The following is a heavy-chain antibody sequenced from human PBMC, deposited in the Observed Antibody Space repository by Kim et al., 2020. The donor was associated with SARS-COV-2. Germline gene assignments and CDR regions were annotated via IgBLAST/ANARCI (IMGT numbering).Heavy chain of an antibody. CDR2: ISYDGSNK. D-gene: IGHD2-2*02. V-gene: IGHV3-30*18. Sequence: GGSLRLSCAASGFTFSSYGMHWVRQAPGKGLEWVAVISYDGSNKYYADSVKGRFTISRDNSKNTLYLQMNSLRAEDTAVYYCAKDLEYQLLYFNYYYGMDVWGQGTTVTVSS. CDR3: AKDLEYQLLYFNYYYGMDV. CDR1: GFTFSSYG. J-gene: IGHJ6*02.